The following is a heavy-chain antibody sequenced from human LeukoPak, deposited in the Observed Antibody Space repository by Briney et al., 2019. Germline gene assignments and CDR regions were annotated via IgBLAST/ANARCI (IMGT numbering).Heavy chain of an antibody. CDR2: INHSGST. V-gene: IGHV4-34*01. D-gene: IGHD4-17*01. CDR3: ARAYGLDS. J-gene: IGHJ4*02. CDR1: GGSFSGYY. Sequence: SETLSLTCAVYGGSFSGYYWSWIRQPPGKGLEWIGEINHSGSTNYNPSLKSRVTISVDTSKNQFSLKLSSVTAADTAVYYCARAYGLDSWGQGTLVTVSS.